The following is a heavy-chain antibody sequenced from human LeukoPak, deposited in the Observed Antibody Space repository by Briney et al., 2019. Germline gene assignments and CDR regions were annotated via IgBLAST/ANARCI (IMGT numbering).Heavy chain of an antibody. V-gene: IGHV3-49*04. CDR1: GFTFGDYA. CDR3: TREERRLGELSLAY. J-gene: IGHJ4*02. Sequence: GRSLRLSCTASGFTFGDYAMSWVRQAPGKGLEWVGFIRSKAYGGTTEYAASVKGRFTISRDDSKSIAYLRMNSLKTEDTAVYYCTREERRLGELSLAYWGQGTLVTVSS. CDR2: IRSKAYGGTT. D-gene: IGHD3-16*02.